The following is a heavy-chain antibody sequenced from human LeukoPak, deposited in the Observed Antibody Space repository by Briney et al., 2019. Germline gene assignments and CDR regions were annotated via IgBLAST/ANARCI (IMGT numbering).Heavy chain of an antibody. J-gene: IGHJ3*02. CDR3: AREQWELLPDAFDI. Sequence: PSETLSLTCTVTGYSFSSGYYWSWIRQPAGKGLEWIGRIYTSGSTNYNPSLKSRVTMSVDTSKNQFSLKLSSVTAADTAVYYCAREQWELLPDAFDIWGQGTMVTVSS. CDR2: IYTSGST. CDR1: GYSFSSGYY. V-gene: IGHV4-4*07. D-gene: IGHD1-26*01.